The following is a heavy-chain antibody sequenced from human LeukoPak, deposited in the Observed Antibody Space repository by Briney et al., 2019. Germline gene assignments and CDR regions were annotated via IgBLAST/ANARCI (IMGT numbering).Heavy chain of an antibody. D-gene: IGHD1-7*01. CDR2: TYYRSKWYN. V-gene: IGHV6-1*01. J-gene: IGHJ5*02. CDR1: GDSVSSNSAA. Sequence: SQTLSLTCAISGDSVSSNSAAWNWIRQSPSRGLEWLGRTYYRSKWYNDYAVSVKSRITINPDTSKNQSSLQLSSVTPEDTAVYYCAKDRGRGYTWNYWFDPWGQGTLVTVSS. CDR3: AKDRGRGYTWNYWFDP.